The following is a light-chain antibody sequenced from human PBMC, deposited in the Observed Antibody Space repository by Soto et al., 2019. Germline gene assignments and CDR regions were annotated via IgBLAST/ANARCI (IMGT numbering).Light chain of an antibody. CDR1: QTISSW. CDR2: KAS. Sequence: DIQMTQSPSTLSGSVGDRVTITCRARQTISSWLAWYQQKPGKAPKLLIYKASTLKSGVPSRFSGSGSGTEFTLTLSSLQPDDFATYYCQHYNSYSEAVGQGTKGDI. J-gene: IGKJ1*01. CDR3: QHYNSYSEA. V-gene: IGKV1-5*03.